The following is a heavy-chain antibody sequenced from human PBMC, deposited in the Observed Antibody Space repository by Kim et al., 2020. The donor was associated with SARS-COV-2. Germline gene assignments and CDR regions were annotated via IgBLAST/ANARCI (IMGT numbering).Heavy chain of an antibody. CDR3: AKDLRDSWSWPWDYYYYYGMDV. V-gene: IGHV3-9*01. J-gene: IGHJ6*02. D-gene: IGHD1-26*01. CDR2: ISWNSGSI. CDR1: GFTCDDYA. Sequence: GGSLRLSCAASGFTCDDYAMHWVRQAPGKGLEWVSGISWNSGSIGYADSVKGRFTISRDNAKNSLYLQMNSLRAEDTALYYCAKDLRDSWSWPWDYYYYYGMDVWGQGTTVTVSS.